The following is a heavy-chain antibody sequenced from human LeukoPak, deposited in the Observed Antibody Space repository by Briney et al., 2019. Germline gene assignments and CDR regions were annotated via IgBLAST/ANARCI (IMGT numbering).Heavy chain of an antibody. Sequence: SGTLSLTCAVSGASISSYNCWGWVRQSPGKVLEWIGEIYRSGITNYNPSLKSRVTMSVDKSKNQFSLKLNSVTAADTAVYYCARGASTVTGYFDYWGQGTLVTVSS. CDR3: ARGASTVTGYFDY. D-gene: IGHD4-17*01. CDR2: IYRSGIT. J-gene: IGHJ4*02. CDR1: GASISSYNC. V-gene: IGHV4-4*02.